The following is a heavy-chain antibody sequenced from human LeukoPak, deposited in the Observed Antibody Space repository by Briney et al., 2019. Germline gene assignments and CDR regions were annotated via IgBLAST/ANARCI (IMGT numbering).Heavy chain of an antibody. CDR3: ARELLIAAAH. CDR2: ISDSGGRT. J-gene: IGHJ4*02. CDR1: GFTFSSYA. D-gene: IGHD6-13*01. Sequence: PGGSLRLSCAASGFTFSSYAMTWVCQAPGKGLEWVSAISDSGGRTYYADFVKGRFTISRDNAKNSLYLQMNSLRAEDTAVYYCARELLIAAAHWGQGTLVTVSS. V-gene: IGHV3-23*01.